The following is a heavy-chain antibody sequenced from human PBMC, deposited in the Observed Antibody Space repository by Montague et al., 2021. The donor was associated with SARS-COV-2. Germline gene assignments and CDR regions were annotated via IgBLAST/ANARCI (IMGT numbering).Heavy chain of an antibody. CDR3: ARDTGISGAFDI. CDR2: IYYSGST. J-gene: IGHJ3*02. Sequence: TLSLTCVVSGDSISTDNWWTWIRQHPGKGLEWIGYIYYSGSTYYNPSLKSRVTISVDTSKNQFSLKLSSVTAADTAVYYCARDTGISGAFDIWGQGTMVTVSS. V-gene: IGHV4-31*11. CDR1: GDSISTDNW. D-gene: IGHD2-15*01.